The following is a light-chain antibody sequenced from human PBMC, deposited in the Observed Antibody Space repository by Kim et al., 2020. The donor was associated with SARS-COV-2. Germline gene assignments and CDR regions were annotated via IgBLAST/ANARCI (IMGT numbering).Light chain of an antibody. CDR1: SSDVGAYDY. J-gene: IGLJ2*01. Sequence: GQSVTSSGTGTSSDVGAYDYVSWYQQHPGKAPKLMIYDVSKRPSGVPDRFSGSKSANTASLTISGLQAEDEADYYCYSYAGSYTVAFGGGTQLTVL. CDR3: YSYAGSYTVA. CDR2: DVS. V-gene: IGLV2-11*01.